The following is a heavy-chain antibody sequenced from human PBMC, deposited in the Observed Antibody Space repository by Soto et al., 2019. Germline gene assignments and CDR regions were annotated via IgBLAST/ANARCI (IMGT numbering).Heavy chain of an antibody. V-gene: IGHV4-61*08. CDR1: GGSVSSGDYY. D-gene: IGHD2-21*02. Sequence: PSETLSLTCTVSGGSVSSGDYYWTWIRQPPGRGLEYIGYMHNSGNTKYSPSLKSRVTMSVDTSKNQFSLKLSSVTAADTAVYFCARIYCGVDCHYSYFYYGLAVWGQGTTVTVSS. J-gene: IGHJ6*02. CDR2: MHNSGNT. CDR3: ARIYCGVDCHYSYFYYGLAV.